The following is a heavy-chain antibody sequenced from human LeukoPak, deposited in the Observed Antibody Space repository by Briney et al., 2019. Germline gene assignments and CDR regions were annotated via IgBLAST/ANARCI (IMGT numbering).Heavy chain of an antibody. Sequence: PGGSLRLSCASSGFTFNNYAMTWVRQAPGKGLEWVSSITASGGSTYCADSVKGRFTISRDNSKNTLYLQLSSLRAEDTAVYYCAKLVVVAATKNFDYWGQGTLVTVSS. CDR1: GFTFNNYA. CDR2: ITASGGST. CDR3: AKLVVVAATKNFDY. V-gene: IGHV3-23*01. D-gene: IGHD2-15*01. J-gene: IGHJ4*02.